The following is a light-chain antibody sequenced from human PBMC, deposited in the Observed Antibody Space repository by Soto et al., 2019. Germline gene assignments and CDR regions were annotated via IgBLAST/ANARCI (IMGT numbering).Light chain of an antibody. CDR1: ITDIGTYHY. V-gene: IGLV2-14*01. CDR3: SSFTAANSVT. Sequence: QSALTQPASVSGSPGQSITISCSGTITDIGTYHYVSWYQQHPGKAPRLLISEVRNRPPGVSNRFSGSKSGNTASLTISGLQADDEADYFCSSFTAANSVTFGGGTK. J-gene: IGLJ2*01. CDR2: EVR.